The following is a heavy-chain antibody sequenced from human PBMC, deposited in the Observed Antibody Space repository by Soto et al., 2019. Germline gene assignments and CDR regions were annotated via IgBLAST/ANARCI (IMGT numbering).Heavy chain of an antibody. J-gene: IGHJ4*02. CDR3: AKDREIAAPYYFDY. D-gene: IGHD6-13*01. Sequence: GGSLRLSXAASGFTFSSYAMSWVRQAPGKGLEWVSAISGSGGSTYYADSVKGRLTISRDNAKNTLYLQMNSLRAEDTAVHYCAKDREIAAPYYFDYWGQGTLVTVSS. CDR1: GFTFSSYA. CDR2: ISGSGGST. V-gene: IGHV3-23*01.